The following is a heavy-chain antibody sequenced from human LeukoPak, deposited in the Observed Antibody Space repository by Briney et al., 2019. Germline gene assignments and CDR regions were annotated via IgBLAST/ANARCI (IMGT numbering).Heavy chain of an antibody. V-gene: IGHV3-7*01. CDR2: INEGGNEK. CDR1: GFTFRNYW. CDR3: AREDYYYYGMDV. Sequence: GGSLRLSCAASGFTFRNYWMSWVRQVPGKGLEWVVNINEGGNEKNYVDSVKGRFTASRDNAQNSLYLQMNSLRAEDTAVYYCAREDYYYYGMDVWGQGTTVTVSS. J-gene: IGHJ6*02.